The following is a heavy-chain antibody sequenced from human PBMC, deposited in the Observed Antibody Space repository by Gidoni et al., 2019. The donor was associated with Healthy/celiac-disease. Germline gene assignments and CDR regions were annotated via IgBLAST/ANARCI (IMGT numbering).Heavy chain of an antibody. Sequence: QVQLVQSGAEVKKPGSSGKVSCTASGGTFISYAISWVRQAPGQGLEWMGGIIPIFGTANYAQKFQGRVTITADKSTSTAYMELSSLRSEDTAVYYCARAPGARGYYPWFDPWGQGTLVTVSS. D-gene: IGHD3-3*01. V-gene: IGHV1-69*06. J-gene: IGHJ5*02. CDR1: GGTFISYA. CDR3: ARAPGARGYYPWFDP. CDR2: IIPIFGTA.